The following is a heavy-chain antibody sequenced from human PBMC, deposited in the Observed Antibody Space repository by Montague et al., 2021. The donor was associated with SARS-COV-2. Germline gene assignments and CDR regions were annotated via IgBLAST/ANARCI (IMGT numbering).Heavy chain of an antibody. CDR1: GFTFGDYA. CDR3: AKDSYYDFWSGYSPGENWFDP. V-gene: IGHV3-9*01. Sequence: SLRLSCAASGFTFGDYAMHWVRQAPGKGLEWVSGISWNSGSIGYADSVKGRFTISRDNAKNPLYLQMNSLRAEDTALYYCAKDSYYDFWSGYSPGENWFDPWGQGTLVTVSS. CDR2: ISWNSGSI. J-gene: IGHJ5*02. D-gene: IGHD3-3*01.